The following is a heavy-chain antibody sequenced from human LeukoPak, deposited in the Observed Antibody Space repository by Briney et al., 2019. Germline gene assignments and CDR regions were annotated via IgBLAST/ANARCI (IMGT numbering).Heavy chain of an antibody. CDR2: IYYSGSP. CDR1: GGSISGYY. J-gene: IGHJ4*02. Sequence: SETLSLTCTVSGGSISGYYWSWIRQPPGKGLEWIGYIYYSGSPNSNPSLKSRVTISVDTSKNQFSLKLSSVTAADTAVYYCARTYCSGGSCHFDYWGQGTLVTVSS. V-gene: IGHV4-59*08. D-gene: IGHD2-15*01. CDR3: ARTYCSGGSCHFDY.